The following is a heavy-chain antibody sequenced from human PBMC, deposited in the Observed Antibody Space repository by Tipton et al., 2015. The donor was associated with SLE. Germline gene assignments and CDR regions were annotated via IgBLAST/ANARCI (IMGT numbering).Heavy chain of an antibody. CDR1: GYTFTSYY. D-gene: IGHD3-3*01. CDR2: IKPLGGIT. CDR3: ARGRGFWSGGMDV. V-gene: IGHV1-46*01. Sequence: QLVQSGAEVKKPGSSVKVSCKASGYTFTSYYMHWVRQAPGQGLEWMGIIKPLGGITDYAQKFQGRVTMTTDTSTSTAYMELRSLRSDDTAVYYCARGRGFWSGGMDVWGQGTTVTVSS. J-gene: IGHJ6*02.